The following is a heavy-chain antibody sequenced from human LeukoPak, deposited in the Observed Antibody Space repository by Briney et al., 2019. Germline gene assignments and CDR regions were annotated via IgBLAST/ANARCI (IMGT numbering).Heavy chain of an antibody. CDR3: ARLRGRDGYNPDY. J-gene: IGHJ4*02. D-gene: IGHD5-24*01. CDR1: GFTFRSYE. CDR2: ISSSGSTI. V-gene: IGHV3-48*03. Sequence: QPGGSLRLSCAASGFTFRSYEMNWVRQAPGKGLEWVSYISSSGSTIYYADSVKGRFTISRDSAKNSMYLQMNSLRAEDTAVYYCARLRGRDGYNPDYWGQGTLVTVSS.